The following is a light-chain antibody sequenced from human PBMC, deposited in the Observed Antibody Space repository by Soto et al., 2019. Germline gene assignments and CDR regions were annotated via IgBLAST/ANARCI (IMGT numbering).Light chain of an antibody. CDR3: QVWDSSFDHPV. CDR1: NIGRKT. CDR2: DDS. J-gene: IGLJ3*02. Sequence: SSELTQPPSVSVAPGQTARITCGGNNIGRKTVHWYQQWPGQAPVLVVYDDSDRPSGIPERFSGSNSGNTATLTISRVEAGDEADYSCQVWDSSFDHPVFGGGTQLTVL. V-gene: IGLV3-21*02.